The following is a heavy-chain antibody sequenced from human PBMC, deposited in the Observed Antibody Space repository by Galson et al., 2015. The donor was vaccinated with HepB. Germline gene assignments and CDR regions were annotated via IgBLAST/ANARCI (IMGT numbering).Heavy chain of an antibody. CDR1: GFSFSSFW. CDR3: ATEMWRFDC. Sequence: SLRLSCAASGFSFSSFWMTWVRQAPGKGLEWVANIGRDGSDKDYLDSVKGRFTISRDNAKSLMYLQMNSLRAEDTAVYYCATEMWRFDCWGQGTLVTVSS. CDR2: IGRDGSDK. D-gene: IGHD2-21*01. J-gene: IGHJ4*02. V-gene: IGHV3-7*03.